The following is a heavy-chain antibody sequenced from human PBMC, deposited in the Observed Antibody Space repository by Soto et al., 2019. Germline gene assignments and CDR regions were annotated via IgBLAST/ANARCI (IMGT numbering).Heavy chain of an antibody. J-gene: IGHJ6*02. CDR3: ASGYCSGGSCSNYYYYGMDV. CDR1: GFTVSSNY. D-gene: IGHD2-15*01. V-gene: IGHV3-53*05. CDR2: IYSGGST. Sequence: PGGSLRLTCAASGFTVSSNYMSWVRQAPGKGLEWVSVIYSGGSTYYANSVKGRFTISRDNSKNTLYLQMGSLRAEDMAVYYCASGYCSGGSCSNYYYYGMDVWGQGTLVTV.